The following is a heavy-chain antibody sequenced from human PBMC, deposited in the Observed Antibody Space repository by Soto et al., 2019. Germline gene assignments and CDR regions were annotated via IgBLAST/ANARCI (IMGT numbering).Heavy chain of an antibody. CDR3: ARPGGGYCIGGSCYTRGSGRQHFDY. J-gene: IGHJ4*02. CDR2: INHSGST. V-gene: IGHV4-34*01. Sequence: QVQLQQWGAGLLKPSETLSLTCAVYGGSFSGYYWSWIRQPPGKGLEWIGEINHSGSTNYNPSLKSRVTISVDTYKIQFSLKLSSVTAADPAVYYCARPGGGYCIGGSCYTRGSGRQHFDYWGQGNLVTVSS. CDR1: GGSFSGYY. D-gene: IGHD2-15*01.